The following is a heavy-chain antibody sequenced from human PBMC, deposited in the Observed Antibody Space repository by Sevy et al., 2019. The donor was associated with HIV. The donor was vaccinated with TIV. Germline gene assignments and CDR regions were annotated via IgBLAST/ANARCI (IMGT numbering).Heavy chain of an antibody. CDR1: GFNFGDYP. J-gene: IGHJ5*02. V-gene: IGHV3-49*03. CDR3: SKGGSGTGWFDP. D-gene: IGHD3-10*01. CDR2: IRSKASGGTK. Sequence: GGSLRLSCRASGFNFGDYPMSWFRQAPGKGLAWVGFIRSKASGGTKQYAASVKGRLTISRDDSESIAYLKMNSIKIEDTAVYYCSKGGSGTGWFDPWGQGTLVTVSS.